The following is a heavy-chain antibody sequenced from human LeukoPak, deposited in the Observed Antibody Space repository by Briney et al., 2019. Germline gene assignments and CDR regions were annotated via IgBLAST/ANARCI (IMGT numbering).Heavy chain of an antibody. CDR2: IYLGDSDT. D-gene: IGHD4-17*01. Sequence: NHGESLKISCKGSGYSFTSYWIGWVRQMPGKGLEWMGIIYLGDSDTKYSPSFQGQVTISADKSISTAYLQWSSLKASDTAMYYCASADCGDYDFFEDWGQGTLVTVSS. J-gene: IGHJ4*02. CDR3: ASADCGDYDFFED. V-gene: IGHV5-51*01. CDR1: GYSFTSYW.